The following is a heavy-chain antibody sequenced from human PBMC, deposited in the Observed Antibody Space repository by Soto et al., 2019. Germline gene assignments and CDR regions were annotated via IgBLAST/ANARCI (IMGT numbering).Heavy chain of an antibody. V-gene: IGHV1-3*05. D-gene: IGHD1-7*01. Sequence: QVQLVQSGAEEKKPGASVKVSCKASGYTFTSYVIHWVRQAPGQRLEWMGWINAGNGNTKYSQKFQGRVTITRDTSASTAYMDLSSLESEDTAVYYCARDPWKYVSGWFAPWGQGTLVTVSS. J-gene: IGHJ5*02. CDR2: INAGNGNT. CDR3: ARDPWKYVSGWFAP. CDR1: GYTFTSYV.